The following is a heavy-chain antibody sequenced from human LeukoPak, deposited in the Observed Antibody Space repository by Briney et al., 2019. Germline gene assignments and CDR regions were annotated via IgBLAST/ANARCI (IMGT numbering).Heavy chain of an antibody. V-gene: IGHV6-1*01. D-gene: IGHD1-26*01. CDR2: TYYRSKWYN. CDR3: ARVLDVGPTYFDY. CDR1: GVSVSSNTAA. Sequence: SQTLSLTCVISGVSVSSNTAAWNWIRQSPSRGLEWLGRTYYRSKWYNDYAVSVKSRITMNPDTSKRQISLHLNSVTPEDTAVYYCARVLDVGPTYFDYWRQRTLVTVSS. J-gene: IGHJ4*02.